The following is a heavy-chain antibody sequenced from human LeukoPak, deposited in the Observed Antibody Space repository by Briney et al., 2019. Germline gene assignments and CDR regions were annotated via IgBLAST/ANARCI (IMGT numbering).Heavy chain of an antibody. J-gene: IGHJ4*02. V-gene: IGHV4-59*01. D-gene: IGHD6-19*01. CDR1: GGSISSYY. CDR3: ARGGIAVLFGY. CDR2: IYYSGST. Sequence: SETLSLTCTVSGGSISSYYWSWIRQPPGKGLEWIGYIYYSGSTNYNPSLKSRVTVSLDTSKNQFSLELSSVTAADTAVYYCARGGIAVLFGYWGQGTLVTVSS.